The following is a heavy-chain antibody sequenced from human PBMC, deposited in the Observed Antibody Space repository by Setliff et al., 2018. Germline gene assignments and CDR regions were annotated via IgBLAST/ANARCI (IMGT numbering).Heavy chain of an antibody. CDR3: ARDNPIVGATDY. J-gene: IGHJ4*02. CDR1: GASISSGSYY. D-gene: IGHD1-26*01. V-gene: IGHV4-61*02. Sequence: PSETLSLTCAVSGASISSGSYYWSWIRQPAGKGLEWVGRLHTSGSTNYNPSLKSRVTISVDTPKNQFSLTVRSVTAADTALYFCARDNPIVGATDYWGQGVLGTV. CDR2: LHTSGST.